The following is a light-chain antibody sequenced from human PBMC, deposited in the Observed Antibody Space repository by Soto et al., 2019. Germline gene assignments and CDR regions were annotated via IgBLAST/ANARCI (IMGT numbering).Light chain of an antibody. Sequence: EVVMTQSPLSLPVTLGQPASIFCRSSQSLLYSDGKTFLTWFHQRPGQAPRRLIYEVSNRDSGVLDRFSGSGSGTDFTLKISRVEAEDVGVYYCMQGTHWPLTFGGGTKVEIK. V-gene: IGKV2-30*01. J-gene: IGKJ4*01. CDR2: EVS. CDR3: MQGTHWPLT. CDR1: QSLLYSDGKTF.